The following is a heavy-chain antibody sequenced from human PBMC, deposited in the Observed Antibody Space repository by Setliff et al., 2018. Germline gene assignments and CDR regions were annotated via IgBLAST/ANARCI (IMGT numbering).Heavy chain of an antibody. V-gene: IGHV4-4*08. J-gene: IGHJ5*02. CDR1: GGSISSYY. Sequence: SETLSLTCTVSGGSISSYYWSWIRQPPGKGLEWIGYIHISGSTNYNPSLKSRVTISVDASKNQFSLKLSSVTAADTAVYYCARGAGWWDLWGQGTLVTVSS. CDR3: ARGAGWWDL. CDR2: IHISGST.